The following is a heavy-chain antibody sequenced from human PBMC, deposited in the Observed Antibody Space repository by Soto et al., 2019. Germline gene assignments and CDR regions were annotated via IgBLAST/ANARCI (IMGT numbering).Heavy chain of an antibody. D-gene: IGHD3-10*01. V-gene: IGHV1-18*01. CDR2: ISAYNGNT. CDR1: GYTFTSYG. CDR3: ARVRVWFGELAPSYYYGMAV. J-gene: IGHJ6*02. Sequence: ASVKVSCKASGYTFTSYGISWVRQAPGQGLEWMGWISAYNGNTNYAQKLQGRVTMTTDTSTSTAYMELRSLRSDDTAVYYCARVRVWFGELAPSYYYGMAVWGQGTTVTVSS.